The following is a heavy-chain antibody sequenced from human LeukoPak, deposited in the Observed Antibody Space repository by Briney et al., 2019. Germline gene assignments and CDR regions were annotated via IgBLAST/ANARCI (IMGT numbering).Heavy chain of an antibody. D-gene: IGHD6-6*01. CDR1: GYTFTSYY. Sequence: ASVKVSCKASGYTFTSYYMHWVRQAPGQGLEWMGIINPSGGSTSYAQKFQGRVTMTRDTSTSTVYMELSSLRSEDTAVYYCARVSIAARRDRTHFDYWGQGTPVTVSS. CDR2: INPSGGST. CDR3: ARVSIAARRDRTHFDY. V-gene: IGHV1-46*01. J-gene: IGHJ4*02.